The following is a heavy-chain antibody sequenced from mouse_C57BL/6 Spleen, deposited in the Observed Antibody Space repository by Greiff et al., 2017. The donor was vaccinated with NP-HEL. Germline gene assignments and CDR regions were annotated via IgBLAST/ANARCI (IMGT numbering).Heavy chain of an antibody. J-gene: IGHJ3*01. Sequence: DVQLVESGGGLVQPKGSLKLSCAASGFTFNTYAMHWVRQAPGKGLEWVARIRSKSSNYATYYADSVKDRFTISRDDSQSMLYLQMNNLKTEDTAMYYCVRDGDYRDGSSPFAYWGQGTLVTVSA. D-gene: IGHD1-1*01. CDR2: IRSKSSNYAT. CDR3: VRDGDYRDGSSPFAY. V-gene: IGHV10-3*01. CDR1: GFTFNTYA.